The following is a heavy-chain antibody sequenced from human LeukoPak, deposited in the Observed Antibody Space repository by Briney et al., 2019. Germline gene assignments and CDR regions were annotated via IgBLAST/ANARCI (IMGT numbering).Heavy chain of an antibody. D-gene: IGHD3-22*01. V-gene: IGHV1-46*01. Sequence: ASVKVSCKASGYTFTSYYMHWVRQAPGQGLEWMGIINPSGGSTSYAQKFQGRVTMTRDMSTSTVYMELSSLRSEDTAVYYRARDSFKRRYYYDSSGYWNWFDPWGQRTLVTVSS. CDR3: ARDSFKRRYYYDSSGYWNWFDP. J-gene: IGHJ5*02. CDR2: INPSGGST. CDR1: GYTFTSYY.